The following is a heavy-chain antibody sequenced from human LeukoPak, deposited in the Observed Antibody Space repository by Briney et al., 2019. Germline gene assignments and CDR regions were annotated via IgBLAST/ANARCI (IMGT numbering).Heavy chain of an antibody. CDR1: GYTFTNYY. D-gene: IGHD3-10*01. Sequence: ASVKVSCKASGYTFTNYYIHWVRQAPGQGLEWMGLINPGGDNTDYAQNFQGRVTMTRDTSTSTVYMELSSLRSEDTAVYYCARDGDPHAYYFDYWGQGTLVTVSS. V-gene: IGHV1-46*01. J-gene: IGHJ4*02. CDR3: ARDGDPHAYYFDY. CDR2: INPGGDNT.